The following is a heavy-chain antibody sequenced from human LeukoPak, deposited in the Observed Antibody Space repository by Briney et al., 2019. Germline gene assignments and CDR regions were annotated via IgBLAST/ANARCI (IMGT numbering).Heavy chain of an antibody. CDR2: IYTSGST. Sequence: SETLSLTCTVSGGSISSGSYYWSWIRQPAGKGLEWIGRIYTSGSTDYNPSLKSRVTISVDTSKNQFSLQLNSVTPEDTAVYYCAKGSSWPLITWGQGILVTVSS. D-gene: IGHD6-13*01. CDR1: GGSISSGSYY. J-gene: IGHJ5*02. V-gene: IGHV4-61*02. CDR3: AKGSSWPLIT.